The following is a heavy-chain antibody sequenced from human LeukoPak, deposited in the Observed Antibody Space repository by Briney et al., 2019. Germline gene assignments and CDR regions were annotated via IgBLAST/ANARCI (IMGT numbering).Heavy chain of an antibody. J-gene: IGHJ5*02. D-gene: IGHD6-6*01. CDR2: IFYSGST. V-gene: IGHV4-59*11. CDR1: GGSISSHY. CDR3: ARGPYSSSSIIAYNWFDP. Sequence: PSETLSLTCTVSGGSISSHYWSWIRQPPGKGRDGLGYIFYSGSTNYNPSLKSRVTISVDTSKNQFSLKLSSVTAADTAVYYCARGPYSSSSIIAYNWFDPWGQGTLVTVSS.